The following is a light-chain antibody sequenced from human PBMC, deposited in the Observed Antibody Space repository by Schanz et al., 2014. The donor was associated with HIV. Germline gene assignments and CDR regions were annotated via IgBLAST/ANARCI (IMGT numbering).Light chain of an antibody. CDR2: WAS. CDR1: QSILYNSNNKNY. J-gene: IGKJ1*01. Sequence: DIVMTQSPDSLAVSLGERATINCKSSQSILYNSNNKNYLAWYQQKPGQPPKLLINWASTRESGVPDRFSGSGSVTDFTLTISSLQAEDVAVYYCQQYYTTPPTFGQGTKVEIK. CDR3: QQYYTTPPT. V-gene: IGKV4-1*01.